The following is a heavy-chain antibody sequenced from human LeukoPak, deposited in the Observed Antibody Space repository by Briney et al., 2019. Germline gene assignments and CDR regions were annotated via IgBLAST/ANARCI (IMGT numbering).Heavy chain of an antibody. V-gene: IGHV4-39*01. CDR1: GGSINSHSYY. CDR3: VRHISTNSGYFDS. Sequence: SETLSLTCTVSGGSINSHSYYWGWIRQPPGKGLEWIGSVYYDGTSYSNPSLKTRVGVFVDTSRDQFSLDLDFVTAADTALYYCVRHISTNSGYFDSCGQGTLVSVSS. D-gene: IGHD5-24*01. CDR2: VYYDGTS. J-gene: IGHJ4*02.